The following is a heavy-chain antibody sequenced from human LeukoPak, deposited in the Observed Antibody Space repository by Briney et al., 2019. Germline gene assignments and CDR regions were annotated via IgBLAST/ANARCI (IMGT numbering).Heavy chain of an antibody. CDR3: AKAPVTTCRGAFCYPFDY. D-gene: IGHD2-15*01. CDR2: ISDTGNT. V-gene: IGHV3-23*01. Sequence: GGSLRLSCSASGFTFGDYALSWVRQAPGKGLEWVSAISDTGNTYHADSVKGRFTISRDSSKNTLFLQMNRLRPEDAAVYYCAKAPVTTCRGAFCYPFDYWGLGTLVTVSS. CDR1: GFTFGDYA. J-gene: IGHJ4*02.